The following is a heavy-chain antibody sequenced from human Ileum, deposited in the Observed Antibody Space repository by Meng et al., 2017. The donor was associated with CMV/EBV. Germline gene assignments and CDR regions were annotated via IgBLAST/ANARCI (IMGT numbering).Heavy chain of an antibody. CDR3: ARAWGRYQLLSSLDY. D-gene: IGHD2-2*01. J-gene: IGHJ4*02. V-gene: IGHV1-2*02. CDR1: GYTFTDYY. CDR2: INPNTGVT. Sequence: GESLKISCKSSGYTFTDYYIQWVRQAPGQGLEWLGWINPNTGVTSYAQKFQGRVTMTRDTSITTTYMELSSLKSDDTALYYCARAWGRYQLLSSLDYWGQGTLVTVSS.